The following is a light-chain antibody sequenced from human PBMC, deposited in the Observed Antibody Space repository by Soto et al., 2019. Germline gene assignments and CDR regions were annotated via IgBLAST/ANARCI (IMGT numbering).Light chain of an antibody. CDR1: QSISNW. Sequence: DVQMTQSPPTLSGAVGSRVTISCRASQSISNWLAWYQQKPGKAPKLLIYDASTLESGVPSRFSGGGFGTDFTLTISSLQPDDFATYYCQQYSSYSTSGQPAKVDI. CDR3: QQYSSYST. V-gene: IGKV1-5*01. J-gene: IGKJ1*01. CDR2: DAS.